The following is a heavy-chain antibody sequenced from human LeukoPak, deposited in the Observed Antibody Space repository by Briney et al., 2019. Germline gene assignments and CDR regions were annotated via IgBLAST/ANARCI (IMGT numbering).Heavy chain of an antibody. CDR1: GGSNSAYY. CDR3: ARWGWGIAAAESWFDP. D-gene: IGHD6-13*01. CDR2: IYYSGST. Sequence: PSETLSLTCTVSGGSNSAYYWSWIRQPPGKGLEWIGSIYYSGSTYYNPSLKSRVTISVDTSKNQFSLKLSSVTAADTAVYYCARWGWGIAAAESWFDPWGRGTLVTVSS. J-gene: IGHJ5*02. V-gene: IGHV4-59*12.